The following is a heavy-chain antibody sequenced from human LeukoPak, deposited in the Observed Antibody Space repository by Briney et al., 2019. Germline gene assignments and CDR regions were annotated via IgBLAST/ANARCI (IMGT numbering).Heavy chain of an antibody. Sequence: SETLSLTCAVYGGSFSGYYWSWIRQPPGKGLEWIGEINHRGSTNYNPSLKSRVTISVDTSKNQFSLKLSSVTAADTAVYYCARAHIVATYYYYYYYGMDVWGQGTTVTVSS. CDR3: ARAHIVATYYYYYYYGMDV. CDR2: INHRGST. D-gene: IGHD5-12*01. J-gene: IGHJ6*02. V-gene: IGHV4-34*01. CDR1: GGSFSGYY.